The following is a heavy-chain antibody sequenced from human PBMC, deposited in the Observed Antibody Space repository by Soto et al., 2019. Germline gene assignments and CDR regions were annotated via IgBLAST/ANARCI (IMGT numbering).Heavy chain of an antibody. CDR2: GST. J-gene: IGHJ5*02. Sequence: GSTKYNPSLESRVTISVTSRNQFSLRLKSVTAADTAVYYCAREVALAGIDPWGQGTLVTVST. CDR3: AREVALAGIDP. V-gene: IGHV4-59*01. D-gene: IGHD2-8*02.